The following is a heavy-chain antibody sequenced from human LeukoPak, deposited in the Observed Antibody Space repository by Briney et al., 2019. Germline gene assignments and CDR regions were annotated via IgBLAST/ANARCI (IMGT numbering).Heavy chain of an antibody. CDR1: GFTVNSNY. Sequence: GGSLRLSCAASGFTVNSNYMSWVRQAPGKGLEWVSVIYSGGYTYYADSVKGRFTISRDNSKNTLYLQMNSLRAEDTAVYYCARESETYYFDYWGQGTLVTVSS. CDR3: ARESETYYFDY. J-gene: IGHJ4*02. CDR2: IYSGGYT. V-gene: IGHV3-66*01.